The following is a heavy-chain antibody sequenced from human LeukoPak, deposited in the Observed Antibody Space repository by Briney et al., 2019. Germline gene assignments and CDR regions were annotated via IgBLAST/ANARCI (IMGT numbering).Heavy chain of an antibody. CDR3: TTGSPDAFDI. CDR1: GFTFSSYG. CDR2: IKSKTDGGTT. J-gene: IGHJ3*02. Sequence: GGSLRLSCAASGFTFSSYGMHWVRQAPGKGLECVGRIKSKTDGGTTDYAAPVKGRFTISRDDSKNTLYLQMNSLKTEDTAVYYCTTGSPDAFDIWGQGTMVTVSS. V-gene: IGHV3-15*01.